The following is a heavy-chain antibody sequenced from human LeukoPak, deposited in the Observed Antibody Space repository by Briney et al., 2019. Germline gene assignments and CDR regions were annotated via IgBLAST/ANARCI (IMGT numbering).Heavy chain of an antibody. CDR2: IYTSGST. CDR1: GDSISNNY. J-gene: IGHJ6*02. D-gene: IGHD6-13*01. CDR3: ARAHSIASYYYGVDV. V-gene: IGHV4-4*07. Sequence: PSETLSLTCTVSGDSISNNYWSWIRQPAGKGLEWIGRIYTSGSTNYNPSLKSRVTMSVDTSKNQFSLKLSSVTAADTAVYYCARAHSIASYYYGVDVWGQGTTVTVSS.